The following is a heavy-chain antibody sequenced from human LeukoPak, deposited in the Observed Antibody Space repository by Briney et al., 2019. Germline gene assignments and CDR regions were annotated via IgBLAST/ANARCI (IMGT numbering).Heavy chain of an antibody. CDR3: ARVMDYYDSSGYIDY. J-gene: IGHJ4*02. CDR1: GYTFTGYY. Sequence: ASVKVSCKASGYTFTGYYMHRVRQAPGQGLEWMGWINPNSGGTNYAQKFQGRVTMTRDMSISTAYMELSRLRSDDTAVYYCARVMDYYDSSGYIDYWGQGTLVTVSS. D-gene: IGHD3-22*01. V-gene: IGHV1-2*02. CDR2: INPNSGGT.